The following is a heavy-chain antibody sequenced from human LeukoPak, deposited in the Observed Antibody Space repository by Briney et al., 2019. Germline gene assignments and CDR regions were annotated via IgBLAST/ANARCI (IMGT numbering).Heavy chain of an antibody. V-gene: IGHV3-21*01. CDR2: ISSSSSYI. Sequence: GGSLRLSCAASGFTFSSYGMNWVRQAPGKGLEWVSSISSSSSYIYYADSVKGRFTISRDNAKNSLYLQMNSLRAEDTAVYYCARDRPNYYGMDVWGQGTTVTVS. CDR1: GFTFSSYG. CDR3: ARDRPNYYGMDV. J-gene: IGHJ6*02.